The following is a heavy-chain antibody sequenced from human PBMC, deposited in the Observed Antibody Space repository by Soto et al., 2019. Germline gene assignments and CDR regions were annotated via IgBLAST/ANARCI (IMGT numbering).Heavy chain of an antibody. CDR1: GGSFSGYY. J-gene: IGHJ5*02. V-gene: IGHV4-34*01. CDR3: ARGGYCSGGSCWFDP. D-gene: IGHD2-15*01. Sequence: QVQLQQWGAGLLKPSETLSLTCAVYGGSFSGYYWSWIRQPPGKGLEWIGEINHSGSTNYNPSPKNRVTISVDTSKNQFSLKLSSVTAADTAVYYCARGGYCSGGSCWFDPWGQGTLVTVSS. CDR2: INHSGST.